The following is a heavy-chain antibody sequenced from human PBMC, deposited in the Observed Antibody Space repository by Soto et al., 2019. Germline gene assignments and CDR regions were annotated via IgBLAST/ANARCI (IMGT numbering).Heavy chain of an antibody. CDR2: IIPIFGTA. CDR1: GGTFSSYA. Sequence: QVQLVQSGPEVKKPGSSVKVSCKASGGTFSSYATSWVRQPPGQGLEGMGGIIPIFGTANYAQKFQGRVTITADESTSTAYMELSSLRSEDTAVYYCARVCSGGSCYRGYYYGMDVWGQGTTVTVSS. V-gene: IGHV1-69*01. D-gene: IGHD2-15*01. CDR3: ARVCSGGSCYRGYYYGMDV. J-gene: IGHJ6*02.